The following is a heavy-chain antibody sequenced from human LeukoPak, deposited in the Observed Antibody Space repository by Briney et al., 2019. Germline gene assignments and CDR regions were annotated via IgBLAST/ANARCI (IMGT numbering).Heavy chain of an antibody. J-gene: IGHJ4*02. V-gene: IGHV4-30-2*01. CDR2: IYHSGST. CDR1: GGSISSGGYY. D-gene: IGHD3-3*01. Sequence: PSETLSLTCTVCGGSISSGGYYWSWIRQPPGKGLEWIGYIYHSGSTYYNPSLKSRVTISVDRSKNQFSLKLSSVTAADTAVYYCARSDTIFGVVVDYWGQGTLVTVSS. CDR3: ARSDTIFGVVVDY.